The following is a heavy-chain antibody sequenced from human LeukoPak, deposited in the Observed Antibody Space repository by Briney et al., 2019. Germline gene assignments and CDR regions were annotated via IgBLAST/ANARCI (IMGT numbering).Heavy chain of an antibody. J-gene: IGHJ4*02. CDR1: GFTFSSYA. V-gene: IGHV3-23*01. D-gene: IGHD5-18*01. Sequence: GGSPRLSCAASGFTFSSYAMSWVRQAPGKGLEWVSTISGSGGSTYYADSVKGRFTISRDNAKNTLYLQMNSLRAEDTAVYYCARASAGYRIWGQGTLVTVSS. CDR3: ARASAGYRI. CDR2: ISGSGGST.